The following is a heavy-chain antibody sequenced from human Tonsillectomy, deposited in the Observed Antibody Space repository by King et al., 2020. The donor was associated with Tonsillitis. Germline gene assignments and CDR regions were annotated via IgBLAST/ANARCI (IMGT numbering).Heavy chain of an antibody. V-gene: IGHV3-30*18. CDR1: GFTFRSFG. J-gene: IGHJ4*02. D-gene: IGHD6-19*01. CDR3: AKSRPGSSWYGGDY. Sequence: HVQLVESGGGVVQPGGSLRLSCAASGFTFRSFGMHWVRQTPDKGLEWLAVLSYDGDHTFYADSVKGRFTISRDNSENTLYLQMDSLRAEDTAVYYCAKSRPGSSWYGGDYWGQGTLVTVSS. CDR2: LSYDGDHT.